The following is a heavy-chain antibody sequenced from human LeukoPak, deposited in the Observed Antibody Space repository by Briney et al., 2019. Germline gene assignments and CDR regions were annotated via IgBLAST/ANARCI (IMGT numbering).Heavy chain of an antibody. CDR3: AKSRRLYGDFIDY. V-gene: IGHV3-23*01. Sequence: GGSLRLSCAASGFTFSTYAMNWVRQAPGRGLEWVSTLSGNGGSTYYADSVKGRFTISRDNPKNTLYLQMNSLKGEDTAVYYCAKSRRLYGDFIDYWGQGTLVTVSS. D-gene: IGHD4-17*01. CDR2: LSGNGGST. CDR1: GFTFSTYA. J-gene: IGHJ4*02.